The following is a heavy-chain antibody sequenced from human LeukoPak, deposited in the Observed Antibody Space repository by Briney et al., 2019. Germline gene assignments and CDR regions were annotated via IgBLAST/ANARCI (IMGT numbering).Heavy chain of an antibody. D-gene: IGHD5-18*01. V-gene: IGHV4-61*02. CDR2: IPSSGST. CDR1: GDSISSGVYY. Sequence: SQTLSLTCTVSGDSISSGVYYWSWIRQPAGKGLEWIGRIPSSGSTNYNPSLKSRVTISVDTSKNQFSLKLSSVTAADTAVHYCARGRRLSGYSYGPYYYYYMDVWGKGTTVTVSS. CDR3: ARGRRLSGYSYGPYYYYYMDV. J-gene: IGHJ6*03.